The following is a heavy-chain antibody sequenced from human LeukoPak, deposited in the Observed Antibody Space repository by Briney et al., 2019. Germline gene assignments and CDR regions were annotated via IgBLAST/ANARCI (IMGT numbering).Heavy chain of an antibody. CDR3: ARGHEQWLVRI. CDR1: GYTFTSYD. J-gene: IGHJ3*02. D-gene: IGHD6-19*01. Sequence: ASVKVSCKASGYTFTSYDINWVRQAPGQGLEWMGIINPSGGSTSYAQKFQGRVIMTRDTSTSTVYMELSSLRSEDTAVYYCARGHEQWLVRIWGQGTMVTVSS. V-gene: IGHV1-46*01. CDR2: INPSGGST.